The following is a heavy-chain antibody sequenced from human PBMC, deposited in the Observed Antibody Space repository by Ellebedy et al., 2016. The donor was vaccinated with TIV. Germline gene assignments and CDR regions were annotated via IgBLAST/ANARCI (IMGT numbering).Heavy chain of an antibody. J-gene: IGHJ4*02. CDR3: AEGRSGWYYFDY. Sequence: SQTLSLTCAVSGVSISRDYWSWIRQPPGKGLEWIGEINQSGRATYNPSLKGRVTISVDMSKNQFSLRLSSVTAADTAVYYCAEGRSGWYYFDYWGQGTLVTVSS. CDR1: GVSISRDY. D-gene: IGHD6-19*01. CDR2: INQSGRA. V-gene: IGHV4-34*01.